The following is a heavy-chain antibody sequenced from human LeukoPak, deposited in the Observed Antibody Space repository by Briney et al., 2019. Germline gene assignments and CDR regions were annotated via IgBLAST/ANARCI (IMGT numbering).Heavy chain of an antibody. CDR1: GYGFTSYW. V-gene: IGHV5-51*01. D-gene: IGHD2-2*01. CDR3: ARRVIVPAATWDYMDV. J-gene: IGHJ6*03. CDR2: INPGDSDT. Sequence: GESLKISCKGSGYGFTSYWIGWVRQMPGKGLEWMGIINPGDSDTRYSPSFQGQVTLSADKSISTAYLQWSTLKASDTAMYYCARRVIVPAATWDYMDVWGKGTTVTVSS.